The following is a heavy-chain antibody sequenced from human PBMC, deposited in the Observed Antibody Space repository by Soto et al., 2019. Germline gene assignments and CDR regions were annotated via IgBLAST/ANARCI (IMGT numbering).Heavy chain of an antibody. J-gene: IGHJ4*02. Sequence: QVQLQESGPGLVKPSETLSLTCTVSGGSISSYYWSWIRQPPGKGLEWIGYIYYSGSTDYNPSLKSRVTISVDTSKNQFSLKLSSVTVADTAVYYCARRYGRYFDFWGQGTLVTVSS. CDR1: GGSISSYY. CDR2: IYYSGST. CDR3: ARRYGRYFDF. D-gene: IGHD4-17*01. V-gene: IGHV4-59*08.